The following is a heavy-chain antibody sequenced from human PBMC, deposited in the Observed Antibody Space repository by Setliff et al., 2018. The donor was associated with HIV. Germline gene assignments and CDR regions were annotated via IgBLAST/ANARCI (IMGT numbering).Heavy chain of an antibody. J-gene: IGHJ6*02. V-gene: IGHV4-61*02. D-gene: IGHD3-16*01. CDR3: ARDWAAPYYYGMDV. CDR2: IYFSGST. Sequence: SETMSLTCTVSGDSVTSDSYYWSWIRQPAGKTLEWIGRIYFSGSTNYNPSLKSRVTISIDTSKNQLSLKLSSVTAADTAVYYCARDWAAPYYYGMDVWGPGTTVTVSS. CDR1: GDSVTSDSYY.